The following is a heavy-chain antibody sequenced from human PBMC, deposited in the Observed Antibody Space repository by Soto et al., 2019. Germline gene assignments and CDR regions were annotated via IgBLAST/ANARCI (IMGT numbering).Heavy chain of an antibody. D-gene: IGHD3-3*01. Sequence: QITLKESGPTLVKPTQTLTLTCTFSGFSLSTSGVGVGWIRQPPGKALEWLALIYWDDEKRSSPSLKSRLSLTNDTTENQVVPIMTNMDPVDTAKYYCAHRPRGFWSGFHYWGQGTLVTVSS. V-gene: IGHV2-5*02. CDR2: IYWDDEK. CDR1: GFSLSTSGVG. J-gene: IGHJ4*02. CDR3: AHRPRGFWSGFHY.